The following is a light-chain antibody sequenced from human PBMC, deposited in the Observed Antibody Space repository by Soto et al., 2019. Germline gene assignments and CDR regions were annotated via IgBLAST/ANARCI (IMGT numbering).Light chain of an antibody. CDR3: QQGYSSPGT. CDR1: QTIDKY. CDR2: GAS. V-gene: IGKV1-39*01. J-gene: IGKJ1*01. Sequence: IQMPQSPSSLSASVGDRVTITCRASQTIDKYLNWYQHIPGTAPKLLIYGASSFQSGVPTRFRGRGGGTYFPLTIRSVQHEDFAPCYCQQGYSSPGTFGRGTRVE.